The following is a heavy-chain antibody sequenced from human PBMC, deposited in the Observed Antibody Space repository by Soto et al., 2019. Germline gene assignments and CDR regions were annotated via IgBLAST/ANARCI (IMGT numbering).Heavy chain of an antibody. D-gene: IGHD6-19*01. CDR2: ISGSGGST. Sequence: EVQLLDSGGGLVQPGGSLRLSCAASGFTFSSFAMSWVRQAPGKGLEWVSAISGSGGSTYYADSVKDRFTISRDKSKNTLYLQMNSLRAEDTAVYYCAKARYSSGWNYFDYWGQGTLVTVSS. V-gene: IGHV3-23*01. CDR3: AKARYSSGWNYFDY. CDR1: GFTFSSFA. J-gene: IGHJ4*02.